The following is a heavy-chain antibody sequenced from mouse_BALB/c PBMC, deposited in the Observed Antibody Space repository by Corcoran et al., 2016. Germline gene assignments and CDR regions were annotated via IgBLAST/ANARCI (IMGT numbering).Heavy chain of an antibody. CDR2: INTYTGEP. CDR3: ARPYDYDLAY. J-gene: IGHJ3*01. V-gene: IGHV9-3-1*01. D-gene: IGHD2-4*01. CDR1: GYTFTNYG. Sequence: QIQLVQSGPELKNPGETVKISCKASGYTFTNYGMNWVKQAPGKGLKWMGWINTYTGEPTYADDFKGRFAFSLETSASTAYLQINNLKNEDTATYFCARPYDYDLAYWGQGTLVTVSA.